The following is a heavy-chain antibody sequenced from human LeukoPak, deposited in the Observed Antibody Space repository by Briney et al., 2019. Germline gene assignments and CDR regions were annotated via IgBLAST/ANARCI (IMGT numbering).Heavy chain of an antibody. Sequence: LVASVKVSCKASGYTFTGYYMHWVRQAPGQGLEWMGWINPKSGGTNYAQKFQGGVTMTRDTSISTAYMELSRLRSDDTAVYYCATEGVHGGSYGGWGQGTLVTVSS. CDR2: INPKSGGT. V-gene: IGHV1-2*02. CDR3: ATEGVHGGSYGG. CDR1: GYTFTGYY. D-gene: IGHD1-26*01. J-gene: IGHJ4*02.